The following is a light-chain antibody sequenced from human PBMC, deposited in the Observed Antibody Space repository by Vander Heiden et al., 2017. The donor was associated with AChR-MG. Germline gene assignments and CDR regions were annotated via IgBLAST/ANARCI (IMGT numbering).Light chain of an antibody. Sequence: SVLTQPPSVSGAPGPRVTISCTGTSSNLGAAYDVPWYQHLPGTAPKLLIYGKSNRPSGVPDRFSASKSDTSASLAVTGLHPDDEAVYYCQSYDVSLSAAVFGGGTKLTVL. CDR1: SSNLGAAYD. CDR3: QSYDVSLSAAV. J-gene: IGLJ2*01. V-gene: IGLV1-40*01. CDR2: GKS.